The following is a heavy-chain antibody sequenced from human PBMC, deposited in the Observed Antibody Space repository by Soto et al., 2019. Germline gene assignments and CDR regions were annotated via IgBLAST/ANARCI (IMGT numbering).Heavy chain of an antibody. CDR2: ISAHNGNT. Sequence: QVHLVQSGAEVKKPGASVKVSCKASGYTFTSYGITWVRQAPGQGLEWMGWISAHNGNTDYAQKLQGRVIVTRDTSTSTAHMELRSMRSDDKAVYYCARGRYGDYWGQGALVTVSS. D-gene: IGHD1-1*01. CDR1: GYTFTSYG. CDR3: ARGRYGDY. J-gene: IGHJ4*02. V-gene: IGHV1-18*01.